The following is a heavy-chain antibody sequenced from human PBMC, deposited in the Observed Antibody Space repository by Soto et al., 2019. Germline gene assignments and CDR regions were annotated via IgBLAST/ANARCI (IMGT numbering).Heavy chain of an antibody. CDR3: AREGGRYKRGNFDY. J-gene: IGHJ4*01. D-gene: IGHD1-26*01. Sequence: QGQLVQSGAEVKKPGSSVNVSCKASGGTFSSSAISWVRQSPGQLREWLGGIIPIFGTANYAQKFHDRVKIIAAESTRTAYVELGSLRSEDTAVDYCAREGGRYKRGNFDYWGQGTLVTVSS. CDR1: GGTFSSSA. V-gene: IGHV1-69*01. CDR2: IIPIFGTA.